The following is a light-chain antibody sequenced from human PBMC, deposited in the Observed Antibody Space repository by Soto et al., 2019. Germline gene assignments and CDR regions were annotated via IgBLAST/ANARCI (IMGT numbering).Light chain of an antibody. CDR3: QQANSFTLT. CDR2: AAS. J-gene: IGKJ4*01. V-gene: IGKV1-39*01. Sequence: DIQMTQSPSSLSASVGDRVTITCRASQSISTYLNWYQQKQGKAPNLXIFAASSLQSGVPSRFSGSGSGTDFTLTISSLQPEDFATYYCQQANSFTLTFGGGTKVDIK. CDR1: QSISTY.